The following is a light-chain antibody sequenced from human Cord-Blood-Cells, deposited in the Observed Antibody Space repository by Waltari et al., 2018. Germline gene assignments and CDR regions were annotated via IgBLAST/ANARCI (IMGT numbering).Light chain of an antibody. CDR3: AAWDDSLNGWV. V-gene: IGLV1-44*01. Sequence: QSVLTQPPSASGTPGQRVTIACSGSSSNIGSNTVKWYQQLPGTAPKLLIYSNNLRPSGVPDRFSGSKSGTSSSLAISGLQSEDEADYYCAAWDDSLNGWVFGGGTKLTVL. J-gene: IGLJ3*02. CDR1: SSNIGSNT. CDR2: SNN.